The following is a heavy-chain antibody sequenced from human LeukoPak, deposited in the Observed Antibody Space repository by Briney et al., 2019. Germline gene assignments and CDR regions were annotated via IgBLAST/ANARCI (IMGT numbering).Heavy chain of an antibody. J-gene: IGHJ6*03. V-gene: IGHV3-7*01. D-gene: IGHD4-23*01. CDR1: GFTFSSYW. CDR2: IKQDGSEK. CDR3: ARAVGTPSYYYYMDV. Sequence: PGGYLRLYCAASGFTFSSYWMSWVRQAPGKGLEWVANIKQDGSEKYYVDSVKGRFTISRDNAKNSLYLQMNSLRAEDTAVYYCARAVGTPSYYYYMDVWGKGTTVTVSS.